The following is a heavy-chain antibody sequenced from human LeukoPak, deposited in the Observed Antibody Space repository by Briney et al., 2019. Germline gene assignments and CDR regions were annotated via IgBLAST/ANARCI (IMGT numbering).Heavy chain of an antibody. V-gene: IGHV4-59*12. J-gene: IGHJ4*02. Sequence: SETLSLTCTVSGGSISSYYWSWIWQPPRKGLERIGYIYYSGSTNYNPSLKSRVTISVDTSKNQFSLKLSSVTAADSAVYYCARDKVGARGNFDYWGQGTLVTVSS. CDR1: GGSISSYY. CDR3: ARDKVGARGNFDY. D-gene: IGHD1-26*01. CDR2: IYYSGST.